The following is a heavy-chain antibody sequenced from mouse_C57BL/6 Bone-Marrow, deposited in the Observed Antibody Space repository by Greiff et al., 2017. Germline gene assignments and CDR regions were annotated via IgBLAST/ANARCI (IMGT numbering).Heavy chain of an antibody. CDR3: VRQNGSRGDAMDY. CDR2: IRSKSNNYAT. V-gene: IGHV10-1*01. Sequence: EVKLMESGGGLVQPKGSLKLSCAASGFSFNTYAMNWVRQAPGKGLEWVARIRSKSNNYATYYADSVKDRFTISRDDSESMLYLQMNNLKTEDTAMYYCVRQNGSRGDAMDYWGQGTSVTVSS. D-gene: IGHD1-1*01. CDR1: GFSFNTYA. J-gene: IGHJ4*01.